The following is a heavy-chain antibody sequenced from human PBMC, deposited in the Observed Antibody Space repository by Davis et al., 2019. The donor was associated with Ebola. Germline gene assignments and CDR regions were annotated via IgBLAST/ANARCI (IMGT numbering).Heavy chain of an antibody. CDR3: AKEGDWSRDY. V-gene: IGHV3-21*01. D-gene: IGHD2-21*02. CDR1: GFTFSSYS. CDR2: ISSSSSYI. J-gene: IGHJ4*02. Sequence: GESLKISCAASGFTFSSYSMNWVRQAPGKGLEWVSSISSSSSYIYYADSVKGRFTISRDNAKNSLSLQLNNLRAEDTAVYYCAKEGDWSRDYWGQGTLVTVAS.